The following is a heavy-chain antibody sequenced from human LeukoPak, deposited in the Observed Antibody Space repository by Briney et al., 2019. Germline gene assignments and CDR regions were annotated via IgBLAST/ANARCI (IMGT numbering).Heavy chain of an antibody. J-gene: IGHJ3*02. V-gene: IGHV4-59*01. CDR2: IYYSGST. Sequence: SGTLSLTCTVSGGSISSYYWSWIRQPPGKGLEWIGYIYYSGSTNYNPSLKSRVTIPVDTSKNQFSLKLSSVTAADTAVYYCARGTDSSGWQGVDAFDIWGQGTMVTVSS. D-gene: IGHD6-19*01. CDR3: ARGTDSSGWQGVDAFDI. CDR1: GGSISSYY.